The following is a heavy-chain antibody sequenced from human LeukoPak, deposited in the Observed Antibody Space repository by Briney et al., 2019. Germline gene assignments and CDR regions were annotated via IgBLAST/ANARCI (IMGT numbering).Heavy chain of an antibody. Sequence: SETLSLTCTVSGGSIGTYYWSWIRQPPGKGLEWIGYIYYSGSTNYNPSLKSRVTISVDTSKNQFSLKLTSVTAADTAVYYCARDGDSSGSQRDYDYWGQGTLVTVSS. V-gene: IGHV4-59*12. J-gene: IGHJ4*02. D-gene: IGHD6-25*01. CDR1: GGSIGTYY. CDR2: IYYSGST. CDR3: ARDGDSSGSQRDYDY.